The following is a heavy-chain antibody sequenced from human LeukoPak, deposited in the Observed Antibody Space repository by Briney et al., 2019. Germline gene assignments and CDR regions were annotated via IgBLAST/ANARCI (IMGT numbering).Heavy chain of an antibody. Sequence: SETLSLTCTVSGGSISSYYWSWIRQPPGKGLEWIGYIYTSGSTNYNPSLKSRVTISVDTSKNQFSLKLSSVTAADTAVYYCAIHALVGATLEFDYWGQGTLVTVSS. CDR1: GGSISSYY. CDR2: IYTSGST. V-gene: IGHV4-4*09. D-gene: IGHD1-26*01. CDR3: AIHALVGATLEFDY. J-gene: IGHJ4*02.